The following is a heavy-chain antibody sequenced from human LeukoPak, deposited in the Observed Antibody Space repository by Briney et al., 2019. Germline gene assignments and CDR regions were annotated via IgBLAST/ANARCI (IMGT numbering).Heavy chain of an antibody. V-gene: IGHV4-34*01. J-gene: IGHJ4*02. Sequence: ASETLSLTCAVYGGSFSGYYWSWIRQPSGKGLEWIGEINHSGSTNYNPSLKSRVTISVDTSKNQFSLKLSSVTAADTALYYCAREGGGYSYGFDYWGQGTLVTVSS. D-gene: IGHD5-18*01. CDR2: INHSGST. CDR3: AREGGGYSYGFDY. CDR1: GGSFSGYY.